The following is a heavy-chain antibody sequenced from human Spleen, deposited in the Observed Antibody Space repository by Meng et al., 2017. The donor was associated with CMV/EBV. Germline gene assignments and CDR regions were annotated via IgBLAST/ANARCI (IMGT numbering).Heavy chain of an antibody. D-gene: IGHD2-15*01. CDR2: INPNSGDT. Sequence: ASVKVSCKASGYTFTGYYMHWVRQAPGQGLEWMGWINPNSGDTSYAQKFQGRVTMTRDTSIGTAYMELSRLTSDDTAVYYCARGGASWDGVMVVAAEDVWGQGTTVTVSS. CDR1: GYTFTGYY. CDR3: ARGGASWDGVMVVAAEDV. J-gene: IGHJ6*02. V-gene: IGHV1-2*02.